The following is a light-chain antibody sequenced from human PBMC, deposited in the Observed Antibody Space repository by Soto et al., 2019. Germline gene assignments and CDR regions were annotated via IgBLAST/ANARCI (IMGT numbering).Light chain of an antibody. Sequence: DIGMTQTPLSSPVSLGQPASFSCRSSQSLVHSDGNTYLSWYHQRQGQPPRLLIYNVSMRFSGVPDRFSGSGAGTDFTLNINRVDAEDVGVYYCMQATHIPWTFGQGTKVEFK. CDR2: NVS. CDR1: QSLVHSDGNTY. V-gene: IGKV2-24*01. J-gene: IGKJ1*01. CDR3: MQATHIPWT.